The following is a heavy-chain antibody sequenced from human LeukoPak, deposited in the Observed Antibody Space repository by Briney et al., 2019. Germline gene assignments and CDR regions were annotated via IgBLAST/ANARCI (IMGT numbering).Heavy chain of an antibody. Sequence: PSETLSLTCTVSGGSISSHYWSWIRQPPGKGLEWIAYLLDSVNTKDNPSLQSRLTLSADTSKNQFSLKLSSVTAADTAVYYCARDPGAYYDSSGYLNWFDPWGQGTLVTVSS. J-gene: IGHJ5*02. CDR3: ARDPGAYYDSSGYLNWFDP. CDR1: GGSISSHY. V-gene: IGHV4-59*11. D-gene: IGHD3-22*01. CDR2: LLDSVNT.